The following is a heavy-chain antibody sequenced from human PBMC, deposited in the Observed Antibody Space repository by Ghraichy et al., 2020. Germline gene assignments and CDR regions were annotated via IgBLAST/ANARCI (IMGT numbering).Heavy chain of an antibody. CDR3: ARGSGTYPGDGFDI. D-gene: IGHD1-26*01. Sequence: LSLTWAASGFSFSDYYMSWIRQAPGKGLEWVSYISNGGSILYYADSVKGRFTISRDTAKNSLYLQMNSLRAEDTAVYYCARGSGTYPGDGFDIWGQGTMVTVSS. J-gene: IGHJ3*02. CDR2: ISNGGSIL. V-gene: IGHV3-11*01. CDR1: GFSFSDYY.